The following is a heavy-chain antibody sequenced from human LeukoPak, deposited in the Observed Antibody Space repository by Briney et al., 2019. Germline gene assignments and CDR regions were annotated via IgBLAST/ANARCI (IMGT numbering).Heavy chain of an antibody. CDR1: GFTFSSYG. V-gene: IGHV3-30*18. D-gene: IGHD2-8*01. Sequence: GRSLRLSCAASGFTFSSYGMHWVRQAPGKGLEWVAVISYDGSNKYYADSVKGRFTISRDNSKNTLYLQMNSLRAEDTAVYYCAKDYLIPYAGFDYWGQGTLVTVSS. CDR2: ISYDGSNK. CDR3: AKDYLIPYAGFDY. J-gene: IGHJ4*02.